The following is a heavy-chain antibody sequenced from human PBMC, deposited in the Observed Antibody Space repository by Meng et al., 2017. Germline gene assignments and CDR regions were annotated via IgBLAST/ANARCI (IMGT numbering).Heavy chain of an antibody. CDR2: INPNSGGT. V-gene: IGHV1-2*06. D-gene: IGHD3-16*01. J-gene: IGHJ5*02. CDR3: ARNRGVDVWGSYSEFDP. CDR1: GYTFTGYY. Sequence: VQAVPSGAEVKKPGPLGKVSSKASGYTFTGYYMHWVRQAPGQGLEWMGRINPNSGGTNYAQKFQGRVTMTRDTSISTAYMELSRLRSDDTAVYYCARNRGVDVWGSYSEFDPWGQGTLVTVSS.